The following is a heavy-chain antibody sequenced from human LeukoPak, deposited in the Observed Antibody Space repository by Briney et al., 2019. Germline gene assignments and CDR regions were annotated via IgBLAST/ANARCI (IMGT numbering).Heavy chain of an antibody. CDR2: IYYSGST. CDR3: AREGPNSANDY. V-gene: IGHV4-59*12. J-gene: IGHJ4*02. CDR1: GGSISSYY. D-gene: IGHD2/OR15-2a*01. Sequence: SETLSLTCTVSGGSISSYYWSWIRQPPGKGLEWIGYIYYSGSTNYNPSLKSRVTISVDTSKNQFSLELSSVTAADTAVYYCAREGPNSANDYWGQGTLVTVSS.